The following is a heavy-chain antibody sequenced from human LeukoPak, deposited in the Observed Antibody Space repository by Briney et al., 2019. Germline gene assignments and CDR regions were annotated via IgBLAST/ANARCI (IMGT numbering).Heavy chain of an antibody. V-gene: IGHV4-31*03. CDR2: IYYIGST. J-gene: IGHJ1*01. CDR3: ASYYGGSHLGYFHH. D-gene: IGHD4-23*01. Sequence: TSETLFLTCTVSGGSISSGGYYWSWIRQHPGKGLEWIGYIYYIGSTYYNPSLKSRVTISVDTSKNQFSLKLSSVTAADTAVYYCASYYGGSHLGYFHHWGQGTLVTVSS. CDR1: GGSISSGGYY.